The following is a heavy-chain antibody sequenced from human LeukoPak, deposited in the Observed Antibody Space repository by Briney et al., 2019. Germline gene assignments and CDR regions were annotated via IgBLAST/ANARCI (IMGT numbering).Heavy chain of an antibody. D-gene: IGHD3-22*01. CDR2: INHSGST. Sequence: SETLSLTCAVSGGSLSGNYWSWIRQPPGKGLEWIGEINHSGSTNYNPSLKSRVTISVDTSKNQFSLKLSSVTAADTAVYYCARGWYYYDRDYFDYWGQGTLVTVSS. V-gene: IGHV4-34*01. CDR1: GGSLSGNY. CDR3: ARGWYYYDRDYFDY. J-gene: IGHJ4*02.